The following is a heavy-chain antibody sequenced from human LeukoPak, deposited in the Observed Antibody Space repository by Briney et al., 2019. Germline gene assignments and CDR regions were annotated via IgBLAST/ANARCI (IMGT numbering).Heavy chain of an antibody. J-gene: IGHJ3*02. CDR1: GYSISSGYY. CDR2: IYHSGST. CDR3: ARRYYDFWSGSVDAFDI. V-gene: IGHV4-38-2*01. D-gene: IGHD3-3*01. Sequence: PSETLSLTCAVSGYSISSGYYWGWIRQPPGQGLEWIGSIYHSGSTYYNPSLKSRVTISVDTSKNQFSLKLSSVTAADTAVYYCARRYYDFWSGSVDAFDIWGQGTMVTVSS.